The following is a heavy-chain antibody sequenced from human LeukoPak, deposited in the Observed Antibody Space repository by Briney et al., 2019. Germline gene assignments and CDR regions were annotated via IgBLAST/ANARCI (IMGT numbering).Heavy chain of an antibody. CDR1: GCTFSSYA. Sequence: SVKVSCKASGCTFSSYAISWVRQPPGQVLEWMGRIIPILGIANYAQKFQGRVTITADKSTSTAYMELSSLRSEDTAVYYCARDRYCGGDCYSDAFDIWGQGTMVTVCS. V-gene: IGHV1-69*04. J-gene: IGHJ3*02. CDR2: IIPILGIA. D-gene: IGHD2-21*02. CDR3: ARDRYCGGDCYSDAFDI.